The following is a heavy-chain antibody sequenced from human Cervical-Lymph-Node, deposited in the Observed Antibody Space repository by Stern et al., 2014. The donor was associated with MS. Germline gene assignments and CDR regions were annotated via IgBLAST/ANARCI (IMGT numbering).Heavy chain of an antibody. CDR2: IIPIFGTA. V-gene: IGHV1-69*01. Sequence: MQLVESGAEVKKPGSSVKVSCKASGGTFSSYAISWVRQAPGQGLEWMGGIIPIFGTANYAQKFQGRVTITADESTSTAYMELSSLRSEDTAVYYCARGEAGTDYYYYYYGMDVWGQGTTVTVSS. D-gene: IGHD6-13*01. CDR1: GGTFSSYA. CDR3: ARGEAGTDYYYYYYGMDV. J-gene: IGHJ6*02.